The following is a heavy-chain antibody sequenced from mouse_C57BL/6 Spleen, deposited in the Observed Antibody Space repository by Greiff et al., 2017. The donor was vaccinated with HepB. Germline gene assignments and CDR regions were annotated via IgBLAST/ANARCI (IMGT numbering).Heavy chain of an antibody. CDR1: GFTFSSYA. V-gene: IGHV5-9-1*02. Sequence: EVQVVESGEGLVKPGGSLKLSCAASGFTFSSYAMSWVRQTPEKRLEWVAYISSGGDYIYYADTVKGRFTISRDNARNTLYLQMSSLKSEDTAMYYCTRDPYDYDAMDYWGQGTSVTVSS. J-gene: IGHJ4*01. CDR3: TRDPYDYDAMDY. CDR2: ISSGGDYI.